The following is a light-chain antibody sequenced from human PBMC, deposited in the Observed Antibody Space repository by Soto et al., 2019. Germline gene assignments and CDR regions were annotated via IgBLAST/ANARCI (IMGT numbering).Light chain of an antibody. V-gene: IGLV2-14*01. CDR1: SSDVGGYNY. J-gene: IGLJ2*01. CDR3: SSYTSSSTPVV. CDR2: DVR. Sequence: QSALTQPASVSGSPGQSITISCTGTSSDVGGYNYVSWYQQHPGKVPKLMIYDVRNRPSGVSNRFSGSKSGNTASLTISGLQAEDEADYYCSSYTSSSTPVVFGGGTKVTVL.